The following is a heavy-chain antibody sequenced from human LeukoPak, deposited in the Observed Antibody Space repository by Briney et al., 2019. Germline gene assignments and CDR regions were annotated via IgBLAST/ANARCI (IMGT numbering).Heavy chain of an antibody. CDR2: IRYDGSNK. D-gene: IGHD6-19*01. CDR3: AKGGYSSGWYLFEWFDP. CDR1: GFTFSSYG. J-gene: IGHJ5*02. V-gene: IGHV3-30*02. Sequence: PGGSLRLSCAASGFTFSSYGMHWVRQAPGKGLEWVAFIRYDGSNKYYADSVKGRFTISRDNSKNTLYLQMNSLKAEDTAVYYCAKGGYSSGWYLFEWFDPWGQGTLVTVSS.